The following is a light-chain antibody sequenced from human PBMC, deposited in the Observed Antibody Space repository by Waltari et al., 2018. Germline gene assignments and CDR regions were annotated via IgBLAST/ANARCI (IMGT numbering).Light chain of an antibody. J-gene: IGLJ2*01. CDR1: SLDTKY. Sequence: SSDLTQAPSLSVSPGQTATIACSGDSLDTKYLSRYQQKPGQSPKLLIYQDIQRPSGIPERFSGSNSGGTATLTISGTQAIDEADYFCQAWDSTTVVFGGGTKLTVL. V-gene: IGLV3-1*01. CDR2: QDI. CDR3: QAWDSTTVV.